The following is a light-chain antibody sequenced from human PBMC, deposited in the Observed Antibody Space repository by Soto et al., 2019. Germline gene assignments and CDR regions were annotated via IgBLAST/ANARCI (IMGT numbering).Light chain of an antibody. J-gene: IGKJ4*01. CDR2: GAS. CDR3: QQYNEWPLT. V-gene: IGKV3-15*01. Sequence: EIVMTQSPATPHVSPGESASLSCRASQSVSTTLAWYQQKPAQAPRLLIYGASTRATGIPARFSGGGSGTEVTLTISSLQSAEFAVYCGQQYNEWPLTFGGAANGEI. CDR1: QSVSTT.